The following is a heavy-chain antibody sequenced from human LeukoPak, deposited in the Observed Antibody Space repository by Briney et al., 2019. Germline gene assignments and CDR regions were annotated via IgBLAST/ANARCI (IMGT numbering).Heavy chain of an antibody. CDR2: ISTNGSTI. CDR1: GFTFSSYE. Sequence: GGSLRLSCAASGFTFSSYEMNWVRQAPGKGLECFSYISTNGSTIYYADSVKGRFTISRDNAKNSLYLQMNSLRAEDTAVYYCAKGEYCSGGSCYPFSYWGQGTLVTVSS. J-gene: IGHJ4*02. CDR3: AKGEYCSGGSCYPFSY. V-gene: IGHV3-48*03. D-gene: IGHD2-15*01.